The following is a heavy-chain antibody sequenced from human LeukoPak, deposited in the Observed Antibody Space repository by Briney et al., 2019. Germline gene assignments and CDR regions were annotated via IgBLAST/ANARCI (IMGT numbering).Heavy chain of an antibody. D-gene: IGHD6-19*01. J-gene: IGHJ1*01. CDR1: GGFVGSNY. CDR3: ARGSGWYPH. Sequence: SDTLSLTCSVSGGFVGSNYWSWVRQPPGKGREWIGYISYSGDTKYNPSLKSRLSMSVDTSKNQGSLMLTSVPAANTAVYYCARGSGWYPHWGQRTLVTVSS. V-gene: IGHV4-59*02. CDR2: ISYSGDT.